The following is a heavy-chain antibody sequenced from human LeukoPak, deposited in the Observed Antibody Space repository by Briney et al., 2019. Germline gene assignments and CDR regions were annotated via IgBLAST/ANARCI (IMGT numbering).Heavy chain of an antibody. CDR2: IKQDGSAK. J-gene: IGHJ4*02. Sequence: PGGSLRLSSAASGFTFRRHWMYWVRQAPGKGLEWVANIKQDGSAKPYVDSVKGRFTISRDNAKNSLFLQMNSLRAEDTAVYYCARDNGWSADFWGRGTLVTVSS. CDR1: GFTFRRHW. V-gene: IGHV3-7*03. D-gene: IGHD2-15*01. CDR3: ARDNGWSADF.